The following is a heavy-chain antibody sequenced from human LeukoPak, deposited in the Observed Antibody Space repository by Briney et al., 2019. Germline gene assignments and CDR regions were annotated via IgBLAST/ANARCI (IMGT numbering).Heavy chain of an antibody. J-gene: IGHJ4*02. CDR3: ATGAAYGDYVSY. V-gene: IGHV3-7*01. CDR2: IKHDGSED. D-gene: IGHD4-17*01. Sequence: GGSLKLSCAASGFTFSNYWMTWVRQAPGKGLEWVANIKHDGSEDYYLDSVKGRFTISRDNSKNTLYLQMNSLRAEDTAVYYCATGAAYGDYVSYWGQGTLVTVSS. CDR1: GFTFSNYW.